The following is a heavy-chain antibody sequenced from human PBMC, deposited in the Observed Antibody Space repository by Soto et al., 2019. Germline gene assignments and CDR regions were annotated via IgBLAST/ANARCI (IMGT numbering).Heavy chain of an antibody. V-gene: IGHV3-23*01. CDR2: ISGSGGST. Sequence: GGSLRLSCAASGFTFSSYAMSWVRQAPGKGLEWVSAISGSGGSTYYADSVKGRFTISRDSSKNTLYLQMNSLRAEDTAVYYCAKASSSWGGMDVWGQGTTVTVSS. J-gene: IGHJ6*02. CDR3: AKASSSWGGMDV. CDR1: GFTFSSYA. D-gene: IGHD6-13*01.